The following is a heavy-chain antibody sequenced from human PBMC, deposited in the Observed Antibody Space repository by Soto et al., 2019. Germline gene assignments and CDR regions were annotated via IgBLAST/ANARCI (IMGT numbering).Heavy chain of an antibody. CDR1: GFTFSSYS. D-gene: IGHD2-2*01. CDR3: ARENDIVVVPAAIVWFDY. Sequence: GGSLRLSCAASGFTFSSYSMNWVRQAPGKGLEWVSYISSSSSTIYYADSVKGRFTISRDNAKNSLYLQMNSLRAEDTAVYYCARENDIVVVPAAIVWFDYWGQGTLVTVSS. J-gene: IGHJ4*02. V-gene: IGHV3-48*01. CDR2: ISSSSSTI.